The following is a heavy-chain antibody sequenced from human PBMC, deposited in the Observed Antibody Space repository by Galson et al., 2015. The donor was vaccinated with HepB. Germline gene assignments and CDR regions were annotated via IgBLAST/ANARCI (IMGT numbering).Heavy chain of an antibody. J-gene: IGHJ3*02. CDR3: TSEAFGEWELLNDAFDI. CDR1: GFTFSGSA. Sequence: SLRLSCAASGFTFSGSATHWVRQASGKGLEWVGRIRSKANSYATAYAASVKGRFTISRDDSKNTAYLQMNSLKTEDTAVYYCTSEAFGEWELLNDAFDIWGQGTMVTVSS. V-gene: IGHV3-73*01. CDR2: IRSKANSYAT. D-gene: IGHD1-26*01.